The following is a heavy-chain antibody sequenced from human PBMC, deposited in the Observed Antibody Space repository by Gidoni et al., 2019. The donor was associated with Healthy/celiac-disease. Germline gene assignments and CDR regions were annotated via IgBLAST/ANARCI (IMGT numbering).Heavy chain of an antibody. CDR2: ISYDGSNK. D-gene: IGHD5-18*01. Sequence: QVQLVESGGGVVQPGRSLRLSCAASGFTFSSYGMHWVRQAPGKGLAWVAVISYDGSNKYYADSVKGRFTISRDNAKNTLYLQMNSRRAEDTAVYYCAKDGHRYSTLYYYYGMDVWGQGTTVTVSS. CDR1: GFTFSSYG. CDR3: AKDGHRYSTLYYYYGMDV. J-gene: IGHJ6*02. V-gene: IGHV3-30*18.